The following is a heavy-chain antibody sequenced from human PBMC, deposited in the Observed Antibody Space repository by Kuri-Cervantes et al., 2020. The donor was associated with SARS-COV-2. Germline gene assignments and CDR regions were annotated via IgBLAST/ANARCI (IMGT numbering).Heavy chain of an antibody. V-gene: IGHV3-30*18. CDR2: ISYDGSNR. J-gene: IGHJ4*02. Sequence: GESLKISCAVSGFTYGHYAMHWVRQAPGKGLEWVAVISYDGSNRYYADSVKGRFTISRDNSKNTLYLQMNSLRAEDTAVYYCAKGGYSYGYAGHFDYWGQGTLVTVSS. CDR3: AKGGYSYGYAGHFDY. D-gene: IGHD5-18*01. CDR1: GFTYGHYA.